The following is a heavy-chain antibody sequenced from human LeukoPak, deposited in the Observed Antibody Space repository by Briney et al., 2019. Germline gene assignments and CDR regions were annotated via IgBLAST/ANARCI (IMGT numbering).Heavy chain of an antibody. J-gene: IGHJ4*02. CDR1: GGTFSSYA. V-gene: IGHV1-69*04. CDR2: IIPILGIA. D-gene: IGHD2-2*01. CDR3: ARAVCSSTSCYIFDY. Sequence: ASVKVSCKASGGTFSSYAISWVRQAPGQGLEWMGRIIPILGIANYAQKFQGRVTITADKSTSTAYMELSSLRSEDTAVYYCARAVCSSTSCYIFDYWGQGTLVTVSS.